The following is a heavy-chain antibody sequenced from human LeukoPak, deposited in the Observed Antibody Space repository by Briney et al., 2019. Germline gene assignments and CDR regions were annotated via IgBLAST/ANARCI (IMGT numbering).Heavy chain of an antibody. V-gene: IGHV1-18*01. D-gene: IGHD6-13*01. CDR2: ITTYNGNT. CDR1: DYTFTNYG. J-gene: IGHJ4*02. Sequence: GASVKVSCKASDYTFTNYGISWVRQAPGQGLEWLGWITTYNGNTIYAQKLQGRVTMTTDTSTSTAYMELRSLRSDDTAVYYCARGYSSWTSFDYWGQGTLVTVSS. CDR3: ARGYSSWTSFDY.